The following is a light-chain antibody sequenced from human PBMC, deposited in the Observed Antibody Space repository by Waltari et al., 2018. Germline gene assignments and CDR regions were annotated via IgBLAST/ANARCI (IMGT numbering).Light chain of an antibody. V-gene: IGKV1-12*01. Sequence: DIQMTQSPSSVSASVGDRVTLTCRASQGISSRLAWYKQKPGKAPKLLIYDASSLHSGVPSRFSGSGSGTEFTLTSSSLQPEDVATYYCQQVDSFPRTFGQGTKVEVK. J-gene: IGKJ1*01. CDR2: DAS. CDR3: QQVDSFPRT. CDR1: QGISSR.